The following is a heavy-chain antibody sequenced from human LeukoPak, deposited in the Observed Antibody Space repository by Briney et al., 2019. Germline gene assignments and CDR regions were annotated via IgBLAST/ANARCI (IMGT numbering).Heavy chain of an antibody. CDR2: TYHRASP. V-gene: IGHV4-30-4*01. CDR3: ARLVCTSANCYAPSLLDC. D-gene: IGHD2-2*01. Sequence: MPSETLSLTCTVSGGAISSGDYFWSCIRQPPGKALEWIAYTYHRASPFYKSSLKSRVTTSVDTSKNQFSLKLSSMTAADTAVYYCARLVCTSANCYAPSLLDCWAQGIRVTVSS. J-gene: IGHJ4*02. CDR1: GGAISSGDYF.